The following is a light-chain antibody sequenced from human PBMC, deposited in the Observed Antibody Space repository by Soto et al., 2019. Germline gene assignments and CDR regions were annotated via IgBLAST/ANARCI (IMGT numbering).Light chain of an antibody. CDR3: SSYAGSNNLGV. Sequence: QSALTQPPSASGSPGQSVTISCTGTSSDVGGYNYVSWYQQHPGKAPKLMIYEVSKRPSGVPDRLSGSKSGNTASLSVSGLQVEDEADYYCSSYAGSNNLGVFGTGTKVTVL. V-gene: IGLV2-8*01. CDR1: SSDVGGYNY. CDR2: EVS. J-gene: IGLJ1*01.